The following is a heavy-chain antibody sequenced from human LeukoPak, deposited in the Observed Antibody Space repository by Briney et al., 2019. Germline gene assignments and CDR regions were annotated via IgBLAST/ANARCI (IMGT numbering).Heavy chain of an antibody. Sequence: ASVKVSCKASGYTFTGYYMHWVRQAPGQGLEWMGWIHPYSGGTNYAQKFQGRVTLTRDTSITTAYMELKRLRSDDTAVYYCARSNIATRRGGNWFDPWGQGTLVTVSS. V-gene: IGHV1-2*02. D-gene: IGHD6-6*01. CDR3: ARSNIATRRGGNWFDP. J-gene: IGHJ5*02. CDR1: GYTFTGYY. CDR2: IHPYSGGT.